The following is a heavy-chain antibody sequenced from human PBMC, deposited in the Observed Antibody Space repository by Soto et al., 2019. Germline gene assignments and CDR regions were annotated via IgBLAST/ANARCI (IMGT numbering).Heavy chain of an antibody. J-gene: IGHJ4*02. Sequence: GGSLRLSCAASGFTFSSYAMSWVRQAPGKGLEWVSAISGSGGSTFYADSVKGRFTISRDNSKNTLYLQMNSLRAEDTAVYYCASALEYYSFGRRRPYYFDFWGQGTLVNVSS. CDR2: ISGSGGST. D-gene: IGHD5-18*01. CDR3: ASALEYYSFGRRRPYYFDF. CDR1: GFTFSSYA. V-gene: IGHV3-23*01.